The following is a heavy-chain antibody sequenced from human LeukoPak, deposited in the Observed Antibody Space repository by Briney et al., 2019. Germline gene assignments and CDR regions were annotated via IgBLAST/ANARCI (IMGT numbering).Heavy chain of an antibody. CDR2: IYYSGST. CDR1: GGSISSYY. CDR3: ARYCSGGSCYGWFDP. J-gene: IGHJ5*02. D-gene: IGHD2-15*01. Sequence: SETLSLTCTVSGGSISSYYWSWIRQPPGKGLGWIGYIYYSGSTNYNPSLKSRVTISVDTSKNQFSLKLSSVTAADTAVYYCARYCSGGSCYGWFDPWGQGTLVTVSS. V-gene: IGHV4-59*01.